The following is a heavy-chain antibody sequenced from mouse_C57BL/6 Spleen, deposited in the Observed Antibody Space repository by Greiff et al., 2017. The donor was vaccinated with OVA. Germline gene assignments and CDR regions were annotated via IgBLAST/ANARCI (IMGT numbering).Heavy chain of an antibody. CDR1: GFTFSDYG. Sequence: DVQLVESGGGLVKPGGSLKLSCAASGFTFSDYGMHWVRQAPEKGLEWVAYISSGSSTIYYADTVKGRFTISRDNAKNTLFLQMTSLRSEDTAMYYCARRRGSYFDYWGQGTTLTVSS. V-gene: IGHV5-17*01. CDR3: ARRRGSYFDY. J-gene: IGHJ2*01. CDR2: ISSGSSTI.